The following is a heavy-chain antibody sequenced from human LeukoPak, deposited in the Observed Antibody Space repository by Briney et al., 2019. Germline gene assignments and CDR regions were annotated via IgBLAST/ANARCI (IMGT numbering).Heavy chain of an antibody. D-gene: IGHD3-10*01. V-gene: IGHV3-53*01. CDR2: IYSGGST. J-gene: IGHJ3*02. CDR3: ARGPLWFGESRAFDI. CDR1: GFTVSSNY. Sequence: GGSLTLSCAASGFTVSSNYMNWVRQAPAKGLEWVSVIYSGGSTYYADSVKGRFTISRDNSKNTLYLQMNSLRAEDTAVYYCARGPLWFGESRAFDIWGQGTMVTVSS.